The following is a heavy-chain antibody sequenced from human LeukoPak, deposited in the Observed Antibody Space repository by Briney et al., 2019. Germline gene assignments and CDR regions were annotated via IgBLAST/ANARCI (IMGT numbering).Heavy chain of an antibody. V-gene: IGHV3-23*01. Sequence: PGGSLRLSCAASGFTFTNYAMNWVRQAPGKGLEWVSVICGRGGSAYYADSVKGRFTISRDDSKNTLNLQMNSLRAEDTAVYYCAKDGEYCSGGSCSTNLPGYYYGMDVWGQGTTVTVSS. CDR3: AKDGEYCSGGSCSTNLPGYYYGMDV. CDR1: GFTFTNYA. D-gene: IGHD2-15*01. CDR2: ICGRGGSA. J-gene: IGHJ6*02.